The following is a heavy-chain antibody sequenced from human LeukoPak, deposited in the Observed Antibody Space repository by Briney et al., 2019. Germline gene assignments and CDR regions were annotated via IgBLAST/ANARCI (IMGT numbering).Heavy chain of an antibody. CDR2: INHSGST. J-gene: IGHJ4*02. CDR1: GFTFSSYE. V-gene: IGHV4-34*01. Sequence: PGGSLRLSCAASGFTFSSYEMNWVRQAPGKGLEWIGEINHSGSTNYNPSLKSRVTISVDTSKNQFSLKLSSVTAADTAVYYCARRRVSRSIDYWGQGTLVTVSS. D-gene: IGHD2-2*01. CDR3: ARRRVSRSIDY.